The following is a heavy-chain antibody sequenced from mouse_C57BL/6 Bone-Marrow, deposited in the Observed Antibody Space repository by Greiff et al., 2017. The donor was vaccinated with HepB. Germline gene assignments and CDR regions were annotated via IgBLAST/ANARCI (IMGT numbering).Heavy chain of an antibody. CDR2: IDPENGDT. CDR3: SSIYDGYCYFVD. D-gene: IGHD2-3*01. CDR1: GFTIKDDY. Sequence: VQLQQSGAELVRPGASVKLSCTASGFTIKDDYMPWVKQRPEQGLEWIGWIDPENGDTEYASKFQGKATITADTSSNTAYLQLSSLTSEDTAVYYCSSIYDGYCYFVDGGQGTLVTVSA. J-gene: IGHJ3*01. V-gene: IGHV14-4*01.